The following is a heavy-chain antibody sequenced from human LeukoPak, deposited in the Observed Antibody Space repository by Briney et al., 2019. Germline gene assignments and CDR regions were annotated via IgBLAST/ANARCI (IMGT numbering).Heavy chain of an antibody. V-gene: IGHV3-53*01. J-gene: IGHJ4*02. CDR3: ARDRTTDFWSGYYTNYFDY. CDR2: IYSGGST. Sequence: GGSLRLSCAASAFTVSSNYMSWVRQAPGKGLEWVSVIYSGGSTYYADSVKGRFTISRDNSKNTLFLQMNSLRAEDTAVYYCARDRTTDFWSGYYTNYFDYWGQGALVTVSS. D-gene: IGHD3-3*01. CDR1: AFTVSSNY.